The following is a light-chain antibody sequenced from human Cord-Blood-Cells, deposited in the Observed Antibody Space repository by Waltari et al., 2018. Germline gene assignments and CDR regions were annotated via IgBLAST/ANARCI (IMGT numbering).Light chain of an antibody. CDR3: CSYAGSSTVV. V-gene: IGLV2-23*01. J-gene: IGLJ2*01. CDR2: EGS. CDR1: SSDVGRYNL. Sequence: QSALTQPASVSGSPGQSITISCTGTSSDVGRYNLVYWYQQHLGKAPKLMIYEGSKRPSGVSNRCSGAKSGNTASLTISGLQAEDEADYYCCSYAGSSTVVFGGGTKLTVL.